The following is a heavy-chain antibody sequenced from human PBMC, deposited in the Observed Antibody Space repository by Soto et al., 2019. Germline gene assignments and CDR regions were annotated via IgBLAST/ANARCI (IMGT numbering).Heavy chain of an antibody. CDR1: GGSISSSNW. CDR3: PRRTKDY. J-gene: IGHJ4*02. V-gene: IGHV4-4*02. CDR2: IYHSGST. Sequence: QVQLQESGPGLVKPSGTLSLTCAVSGGSISSSNWWSWVRQPPGKGLEGIGEIYHSGSTNYNTTHKSRVTRSVDKSNNQFSLKLRSVNDSDAAGYYCPRRTKDYWGQGTLVTVSS.